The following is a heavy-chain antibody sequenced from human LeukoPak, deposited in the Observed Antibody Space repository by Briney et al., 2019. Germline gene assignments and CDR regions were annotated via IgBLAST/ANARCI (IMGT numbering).Heavy chain of an antibody. V-gene: IGHV4-38-2*02. Sequence: PSETLSLTCTVSGYSISSGYYWGWIRQPPGKGLEWIGSIYHSGSTYYNPSLKSRVTISVDRSKNQFSLKLSSVTAADTAVYYCAREETSGYSSTEGYYMDVWGKGTTVTVSS. CDR3: AREETSGYSSTEGYYMDV. J-gene: IGHJ6*03. CDR1: GYSISSGYY. CDR2: IYHSGST. D-gene: IGHD6-13*01.